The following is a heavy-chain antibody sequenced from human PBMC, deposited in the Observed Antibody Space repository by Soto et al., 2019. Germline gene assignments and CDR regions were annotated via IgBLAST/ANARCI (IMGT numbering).Heavy chain of an antibody. V-gene: IGHV4-30-4*01. J-gene: IGHJ3*02. Sequence: QVQLQESGPGLVKPSQTLSLTCTVSGGSISSGDYYWSWIRQPPGRVLGWIGYIYYSGSTYYNPSLKSRVTISVDTSKNQFSLKLSSVTAADTAVYYCARDGSLGVAAFDIWGQGTMVTVSS. D-gene: IGHD2-15*01. CDR2: IYYSGST. CDR3: ARDGSLGVAAFDI. CDR1: GGSISSGDYY.